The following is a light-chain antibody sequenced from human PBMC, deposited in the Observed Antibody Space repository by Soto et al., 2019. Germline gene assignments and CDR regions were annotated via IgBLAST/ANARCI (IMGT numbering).Light chain of an antibody. CDR3: DTWDSKWV. J-gene: IGLJ3*02. CDR1: NVHISYI. Sequence: QAVVTQSSSASASLGSSAKLTCTLSNVHISYIIAWHQQQPGKAPRDLMKLEGSVRFYRGSGVPDRFSGSSSGADRYLTISNLQVEDEADYYGDTWDSKWVFGGGTKLTVL. CDR2: LEGSVRF. V-gene: IGLV4-60*02.